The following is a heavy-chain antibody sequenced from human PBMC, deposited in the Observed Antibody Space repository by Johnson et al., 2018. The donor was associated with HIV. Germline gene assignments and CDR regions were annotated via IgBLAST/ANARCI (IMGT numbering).Heavy chain of an antibody. CDR2: ISSSGSTI. CDR3: ARERNYGTHAAFDI. V-gene: IGHV3-11*04. CDR1: GFTFSDYY. J-gene: IGHJ3*02. D-gene: IGHD1-7*01. Sequence: QMLLVESGGGLVKPGGSLRLSCAASGFTFSDYYMSWIRQAPGKGLEWVSNISSSGSTIYYADSVKGRFTISRDNAKNSLYLQMNSLRAEDTAVYYCARERNYGTHAAFDIWGQGTMVTVSS.